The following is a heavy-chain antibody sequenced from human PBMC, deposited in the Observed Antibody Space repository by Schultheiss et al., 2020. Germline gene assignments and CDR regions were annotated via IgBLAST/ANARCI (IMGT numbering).Heavy chain of an antibody. D-gene: IGHD2-15*01. Sequence: VKVSCKASGFTFTSSAVQWVRQARGQRLEWIGWIVVGSGNTNYAQKFQERVTMTRDTSISTAYMELSRLRSDDTAVYYCARRGRTGYYFDHWGQGTLVTVSS. V-gene: IGHV1-58*01. CDR2: IVVGSGNT. CDR1: GFTFTSSA. CDR3: ARRGRTGYYFDH. J-gene: IGHJ4*02.